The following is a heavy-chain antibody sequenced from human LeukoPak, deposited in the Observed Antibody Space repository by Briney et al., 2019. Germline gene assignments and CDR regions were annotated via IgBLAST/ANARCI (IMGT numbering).Heavy chain of an antibody. CDR1: GYTFTNYG. CDR2: ISAYNANT. D-gene: IGHD3-9*01. CDR3: AGTDYDILTGARMDV. Sequence: GASVKVSCKASGYTFTNYGITWVRQAPGQGLEWMGWISAYNANTNYAQKFQGRVTMTTDTSTSTVYMELRSLRSDDTAIYYCAGTDYDILTGARMDVWGKGTTVTVSS. V-gene: IGHV1-18*04. J-gene: IGHJ6*04.